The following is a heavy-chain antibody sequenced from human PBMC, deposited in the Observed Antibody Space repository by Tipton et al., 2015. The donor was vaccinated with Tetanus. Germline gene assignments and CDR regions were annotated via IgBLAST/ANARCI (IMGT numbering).Heavy chain of an antibody. D-gene: IGHD5-18*01. CDR3: VKSKRGYSYGSFDD. Sequence: SLRLSCAASGFTFSTTAMSWVRQAPGKGLERVSTISGSGAGTYYAASVKGRVTISRDNSKNSLFLQMNTLSADDTAVYYCVKSKRGYSYGSFDDWGQGTLVTVAS. J-gene: IGHJ4*02. CDR2: ISGSGAGT. CDR1: GFTFSTTA. V-gene: IGHV3-23*01.